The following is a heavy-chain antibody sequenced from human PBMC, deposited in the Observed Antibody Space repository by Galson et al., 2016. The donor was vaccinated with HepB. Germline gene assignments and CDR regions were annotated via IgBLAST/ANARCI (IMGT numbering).Heavy chain of an antibody. J-gene: IGHJ2*01. CDR1: GGTFSSYA. CDR3: ASEETPIEVAGRDYWYFEL. Sequence: SVKVSCKASGGTFSSYAISWVRQAPGQGLEWMGGIIPIFGTANYAQKFQGRVTITADESTSTAYMELSSLRSEDTAVYDCASEETPIEVAGRDYWYFELWGRGTLVTVSS. CDR2: IIPIFGTA. D-gene: IGHD6-19*01. V-gene: IGHV1-69*13.